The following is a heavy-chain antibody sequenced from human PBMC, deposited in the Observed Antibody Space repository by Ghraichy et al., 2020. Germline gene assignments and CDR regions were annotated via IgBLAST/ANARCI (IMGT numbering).Heavy chain of an antibody. CDR3: ARDPRIRGPNFDY. CDR2: INHSGST. D-gene: IGHD3-10*01. V-gene: IGHV4-34*01. CDR1: GGSFSGYY. Sequence: ETLSLTCAVYGGSFSGYYWSWIRQPPGKGLEWIGEINHSGSTNYNPSLKSRVTISVDTSKNQFSLKLSSVTAADTAVYYCARDPRIRGPNFDYWGQGTLVTVSS. J-gene: IGHJ4*02.